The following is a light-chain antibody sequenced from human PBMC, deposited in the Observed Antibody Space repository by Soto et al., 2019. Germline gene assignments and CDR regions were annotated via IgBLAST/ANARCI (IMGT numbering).Light chain of an antibody. J-gene: IGKJ1*01. CDR1: QSVSSN. CDR2: GAS. V-gene: IGKV3-15*01. Sequence: EIVMTQSPATLSVSPGQRATLSCRASQSVSSNLAWYQQKPGQAPRLLIYGASTRATGIPARFSGSGSGTEFTLTISSLQSEDFAVYYCQQYHNWTPLTLGQGTKVDIK. CDR3: QQYHNWTPLT.